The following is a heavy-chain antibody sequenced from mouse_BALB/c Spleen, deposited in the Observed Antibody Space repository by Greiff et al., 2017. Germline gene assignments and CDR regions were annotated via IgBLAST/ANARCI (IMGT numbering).Heavy chain of an antibody. J-gene: IGHJ2*01. CDR1: GFTFSSYT. Sequence: EVHLVESGGGLVQPGGSLKLSCAASGFTFSSYTMSWVRQTPEKRLEWVAYISNGGGSTYYPDTVKGRFTISRDNAKNTLYLQMSSLKSEDTAMYYCARHNYGSSDPFDYWGQGTTLTVSS. V-gene: IGHV5-12-2*01. CDR2: ISNGGGST. D-gene: IGHD1-1*01. CDR3: ARHNYGSSDPFDY.